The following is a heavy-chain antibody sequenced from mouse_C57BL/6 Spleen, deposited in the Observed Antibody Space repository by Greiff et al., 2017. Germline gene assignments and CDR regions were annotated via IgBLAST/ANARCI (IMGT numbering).Heavy chain of an antibody. CDR3: ARCLDSSDEAYWIAY. V-gene: IGHV1-82*01. J-gene: IGHJ3*01. CDR2: IYPGDGDT. CDR1: GYAFSSSW. Sequence: VQLQQSGPELVKPGASVKISCKASGYAFSSSWMHWVKQRPGKGLEWIGRIYPGDGDTNYNEKFKGKATLTADKSSSTAYMQLSSLTSEDSAVYVCARCLDSSDEAYWIAYWGQGTLVTVSA. D-gene: IGHD3-2*01.